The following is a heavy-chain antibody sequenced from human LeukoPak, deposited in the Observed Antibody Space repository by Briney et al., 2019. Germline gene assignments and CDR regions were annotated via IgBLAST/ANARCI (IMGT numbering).Heavy chain of an antibody. CDR2: ISAYNGNT. V-gene: IGHV1-18*04. Sequence: GASVKVSCKASGYTFTGYYMHWVRQAPGQGLEWMGWISAYNGNTNYAQKLQGRVTMTTDTSTSTAYMELRSLRSDDTAVYYCARDSKRITMIVVAPFDYWGQGTLVTVSS. J-gene: IGHJ4*02. CDR1: GYTFTGYY. CDR3: ARDSKRITMIVVAPFDY. D-gene: IGHD3-22*01.